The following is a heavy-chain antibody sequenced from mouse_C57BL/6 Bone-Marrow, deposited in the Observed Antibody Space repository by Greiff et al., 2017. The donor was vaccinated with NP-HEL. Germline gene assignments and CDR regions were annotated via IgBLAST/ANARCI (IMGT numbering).Heavy chain of an antibody. J-gene: IGHJ4*01. D-gene: IGHD1-1*01. Sequence: VHLVESGAELARPGASVKMSCKASGYTFTSYTMHWVKQRPGQGLEWIGYINPSSGYTKYNQKFKDKATLTADESSSTAYMQLSSLTSEDSAVYYCARSDITTVVAPYAMDYWGQGTSVTVSS. CDR2: INPSSGYT. CDR3: ARSDITTVVAPYAMDY. V-gene: IGHV1-4*01. CDR1: GYTFTSYT.